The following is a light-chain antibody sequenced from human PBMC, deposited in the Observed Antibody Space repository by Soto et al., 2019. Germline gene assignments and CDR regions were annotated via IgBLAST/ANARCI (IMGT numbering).Light chain of an antibody. CDR1: QSISSW. J-gene: IGKJ3*01. CDR2: DAS. Sequence: DIQMTQSPSTLSASVGDRVTITCRASQSISSWLAWYQQKPGKAPKLLIYDASSLESGVPSRFSGSGSGTEDTLTIRSLQPDDFATYYCQQYDTYSFTFGPGTKVDIK. V-gene: IGKV1-5*01. CDR3: QQYDTYSFT.